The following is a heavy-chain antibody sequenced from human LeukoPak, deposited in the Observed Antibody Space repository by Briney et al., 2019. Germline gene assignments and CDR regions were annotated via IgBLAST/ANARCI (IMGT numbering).Heavy chain of an antibody. V-gene: IGHV1-2*06. J-gene: IGHJ4*02. CDR2: IDPNRGDR. CDR1: GYTFTSLY. CDR3: ARDNYDKRFDY. Sequence: ASVKVSCKTSGYTFTSLYIHGVRQAPGQGLEWMGRIDPNRGDRKFAQRFQDRVTFTTDASISTAYMELSSLGSDDTAVYYCARDNYDKRFDYWGQGTLVTVSP. D-gene: IGHD3-22*01.